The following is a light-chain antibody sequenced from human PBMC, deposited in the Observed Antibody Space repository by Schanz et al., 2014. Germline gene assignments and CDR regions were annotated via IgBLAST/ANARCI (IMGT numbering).Light chain of an antibody. Sequence: QSALTQPRSVSGSPGQSVTISCTGTSSDVGGYNYVSWYQQHPGKAPKLMIYEVSERPSGVPDRFSGSKSGNTASLTVSGLQTEDEADYYCTSYTSVSTWVFGGGTKLTVL. J-gene: IGLJ3*02. CDR1: SSDVGGYNY. CDR2: EVS. CDR3: TSYTSVSTWV. V-gene: IGLV2-8*01.